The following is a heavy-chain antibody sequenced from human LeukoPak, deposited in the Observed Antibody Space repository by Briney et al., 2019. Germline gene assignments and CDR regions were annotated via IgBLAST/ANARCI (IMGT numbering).Heavy chain of an antibody. Sequence: SETLSLTCAVYGGSFSGYYWSWIRQPPGKGLEWIGEINHSGSTNYNPSLKSRVTISVDTSKNQFSLKLSSVTAADTAVYYCARGPLRSPAYYYDSSGYPDHWGQGTLVTVSS. V-gene: IGHV4-34*01. J-gene: IGHJ4*02. CDR1: GGSFSGYY. CDR3: ARGPLRSPAYYYDSSGYPDH. CDR2: INHSGST. D-gene: IGHD3-22*01.